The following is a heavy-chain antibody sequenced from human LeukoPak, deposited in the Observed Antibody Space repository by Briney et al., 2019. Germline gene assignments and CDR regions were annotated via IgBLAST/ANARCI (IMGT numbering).Heavy chain of an antibody. J-gene: IGHJ4*02. CDR1: GFTFSSYG. Sequence: PGGSLILSCAASGFTFSSYGMHWVRQAPGKGLEWVAFIRYDGSNKYYADSVKGRFTISRDNAKNSLYLQMNSLRAEDMALYYCARGDRITIFRPRYYFDYWGQGTLVTVSS. V-gene: IGHV3-30*02. CDR2: IRYDGSNK. D-gene: IGHD3-3*01. CDR3: ARGDRITIFRPRYYFDY.